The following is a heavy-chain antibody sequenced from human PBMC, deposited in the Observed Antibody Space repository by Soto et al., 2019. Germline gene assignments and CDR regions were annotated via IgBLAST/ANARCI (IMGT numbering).Heavy chain of an antibody. CDR2: IYYSGST. D-gene: IGHD2-15*01. CDR1: RGSISSGTNY. V-gene: IGHV4-39*07. CDR3: ARGDCSGGSCYYFDY. Sequence: PETLSLTCTVSRGSISSGTNYWAWIRQPPGKGLEWIANIYYSGSTFYNPSLKSRVTISLDTSKNQFSLKLASVTAADTAVYYCARGDCSGGSCYYFDYGGQGTLVTVSS. J-gene: IGHJ4*02.